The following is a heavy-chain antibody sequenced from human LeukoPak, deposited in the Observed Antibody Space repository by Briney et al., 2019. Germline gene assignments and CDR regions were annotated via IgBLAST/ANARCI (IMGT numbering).Heavy chain of an antibody. Sequence: SETLSLTCAVYGGSFSGYYWSWIRQPPGKGLEWIGEINHSGSTNYNPSLKSRVTISVDTSKNQFSLNMASVTAADTAVYFCATTWYYDTRGYLFDDWGHGTLVTVSS. CDR3: ATTWYYDTRGYLFDD. CDR2: INHSGST. D-gene: IGHD3-22*01. V-gene: IGHV4-34*01. J-gene: IGHJ4*01. CDR1: GGSFSGYY.